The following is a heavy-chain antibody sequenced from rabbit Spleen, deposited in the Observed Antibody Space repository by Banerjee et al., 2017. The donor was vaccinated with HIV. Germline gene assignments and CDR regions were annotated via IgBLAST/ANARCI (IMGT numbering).Heavy chain of an antibody. CDR2: IDSGSSGFT. CDR3: ARMSDYVSGRAIDL. D-gene: IGHD1-1*01. Sequence: QSLEESGGGLVQPEGSLALTCKASGFSFSSSVYICWVRQAPGKGLEWIACIDSGSSGFTYYATWAKGRFTCSKTSSTTVTLQMTRLTAADTATYFCARMSDYVSGRAIDLWGPGTLVTVS. CDR1: GFSFSSSVY. J-gene: IGHJ4*01. V-gene: IGHV1S40*01.